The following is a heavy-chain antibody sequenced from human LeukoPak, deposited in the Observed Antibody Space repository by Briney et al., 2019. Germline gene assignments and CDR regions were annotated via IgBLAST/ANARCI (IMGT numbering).Heavy chain of an antibody. J-gene: IGHJ4*02. CDR3: ARGETGDLGYFDY. CDR1: GFTFSSYN. CDR2: ISSSSSYI. V-gene: IGHV3-21*01. Sequence: GGSLRLSCAASGFTFSSYNMNWVRQAPGKGLEWVSSISSSSSYIYYADSVKGRFTISRDNAKNSLYLQMNSLRAEDTAVYYCARGETGDLGYFDYWGQGTLVTVSS. D-gene: IGHD7-27*01.